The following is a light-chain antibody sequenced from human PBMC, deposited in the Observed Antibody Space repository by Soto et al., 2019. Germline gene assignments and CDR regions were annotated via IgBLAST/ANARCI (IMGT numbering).Light chain of an antibody. CDR2: EVS. J-gene: IGLJ2*01. CDR1: SSDVGGYNY. Sequence: QSALTQPASVSGSPGQSITISCTGTSSDVGGYNYVSWYQQHPGKAPKLMIYEVSNRSSGVSNRFSGSKSGNTASLTISGLQAEDEADYYCSSYTSSSALVFGGGTKLTV. CDR3: SSYTSSSALV. V-gene: IGLV2-14*01.